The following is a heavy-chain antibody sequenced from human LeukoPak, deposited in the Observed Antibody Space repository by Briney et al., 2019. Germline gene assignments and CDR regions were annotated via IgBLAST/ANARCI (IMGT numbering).Heavy chain of an antibody. CDR1: GDAITSDKYY. D-gene: IGHD2-8*01. Sequence: PSETLSLTCTVSGDAITSDKYYWGWIRQPPGKGLEWIGNIHHSGSTYYRPSLKSRVTISVDTSKNQFSLRLNSLTAADTAIYYCWRPYCTKSICSSSVVDSWGQGTLVTVSS. CDR3: WRPYCTKSICSSSVVDS. CDR2: IHHSGST. J-gene: IGHJ4*02. V-gene: IGHV4-39*01.